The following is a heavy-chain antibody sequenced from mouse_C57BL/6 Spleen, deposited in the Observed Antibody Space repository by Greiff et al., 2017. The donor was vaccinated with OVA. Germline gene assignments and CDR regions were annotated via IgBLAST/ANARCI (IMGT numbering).Heavy chain of an antibody. CDR1: GYAFSSSW. J-gene: IGHJ2*01. CDR2: IYPGDGDT. Sequence: QVQLQQSGPELVKPGASVKISCKASGYAFSSSWMNWVKQRPGKGLEWIGRIYPGDGDTNYNGKFKGKATLTADKSSSTAYMQLSSLTSEDSAVYFCARSGTGTRYLDYWGQGTTLTVSS. CDR3: ARSGTGTRYLDY. V-gene: IGHV1-82*01. D-gene: IGHD4-1*01.